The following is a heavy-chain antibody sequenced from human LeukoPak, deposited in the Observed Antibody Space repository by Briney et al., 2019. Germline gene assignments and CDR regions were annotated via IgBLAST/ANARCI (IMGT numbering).Heavy chain of an antibody. V-gene: IGHV3-66*01. CDR3: ARDRSDEGPDY. CDR1: GFTVSSNY. Sequence: GGSLRLSCAASGFTVSSNYMSWVRQAPGKGLEWVSVIYSGGSTYYADSVKGRFTISRDNSKNTLYLQMNSLRAEDTAAYYCARDRSDEGPDYWGQGTLVTVSS. CDR2: IYSGGST. J-gene: IGHJ4*02.